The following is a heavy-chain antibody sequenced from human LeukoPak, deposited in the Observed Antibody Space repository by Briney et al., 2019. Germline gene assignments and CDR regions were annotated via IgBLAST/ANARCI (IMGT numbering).Heavy chain of an antibody. V-gene: IGHV1-3*03. CDR2: INAGNGNT. D-gene: IGHD3-22*01. J-gene: IGHJ3*02. CDR1: GYTFTSYA. CDR3: VRRSSGYYEDAFDI. Sequence: ASVKVSCKASGYTFTSYAMHWVRQAPGQRLEWVGWINAGNGNTKYSQEFQGRVTITRDTSASTAYMELSSLRSEDMAVYYCVRRSSGYYEDAFDIWGQGTMVTVSS.